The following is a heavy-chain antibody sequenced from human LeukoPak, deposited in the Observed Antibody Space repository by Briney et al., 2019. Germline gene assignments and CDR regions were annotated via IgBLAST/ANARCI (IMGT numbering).Heavy chain of an antibody. CDR2: ISTYNGNT. Sequence: ASVRVSCKASDYTFTSYGISWVRQAPGQGLEWMGWISTYNGNTNYPQKLQGRVTMTTDTSTSTAYMELRSLRSDDTAVYYCARGNWNYGDYWGQGTLVTVSS. D-gene: IGHD1-7*01. CDR1: DYTFTSYG. CDR3: ARGNWNYGDY. V-gene: IGHV1-18*01. J-gene: IGHJ4*02.